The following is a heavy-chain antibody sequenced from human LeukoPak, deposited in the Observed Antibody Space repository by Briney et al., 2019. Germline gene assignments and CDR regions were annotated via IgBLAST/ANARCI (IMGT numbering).Heavy chain of an antibody. CDR2: VYYSGST. J-gene: IGHJ4*02. V-gene: IGHV4-59*01. D-gene: IGHD3-10*01. Sequence: AETLSLTCTVAGGSISIYYWSWIRQHPGKGLEWLGYVYYSGSTNYNPSLMSRVPISVDTAETQFSLKLSSVTAADAAMYYCARSELLWFGKVNSGFDFWGQGTLVTVSS. CDR1: GGSISIYY. CDR3: ARSELLWFGKVNSGFDF.